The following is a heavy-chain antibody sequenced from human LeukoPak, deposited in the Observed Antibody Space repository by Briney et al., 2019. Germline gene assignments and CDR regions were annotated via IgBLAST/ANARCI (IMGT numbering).Heavy chain of an antibody. CDR3: AKAIGGTTDSYMDV. D-gene: IGHD1-7*01. J-gene: IGHJ6*03. CDR2: IWYDGSNK. Sequence: GGSLRLSCAASGFTFSSYGMLWVRQAPGKGLEWVAVIWYDGSNKYYADSVKGRFTIYRDNSKNTLYLQMNSLRAEDTAVYYCAKAIGGTTDSYMDVWGKGTTVTVSS. CDR1: GFTFSSYG. V-gene: IGHV3-33*06.